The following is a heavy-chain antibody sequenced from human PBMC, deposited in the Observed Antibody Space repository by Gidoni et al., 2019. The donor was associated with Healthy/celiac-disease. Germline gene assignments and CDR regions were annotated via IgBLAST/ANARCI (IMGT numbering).Heavy chain of an antibody. D-gene: IGHD1-26*01. CDR2: IDTSGST. Sequence: QVQLQESGPGLVKPSQTLSLTCTVSGGSISSGSYYWSWIRQPAGKGLEWIGRIDTSGSTNYNPSLKSRVTISVDTSKNQFSLKLSSVTAADTAVYYCARDGTYYYGMDVWGQGTTVTVSS. CDR1: GGSISSGSYY. J-gene: IGHJ6*02. V-gene: IGHV4-61*02. CDR3: ARDGTYYYGMDV.